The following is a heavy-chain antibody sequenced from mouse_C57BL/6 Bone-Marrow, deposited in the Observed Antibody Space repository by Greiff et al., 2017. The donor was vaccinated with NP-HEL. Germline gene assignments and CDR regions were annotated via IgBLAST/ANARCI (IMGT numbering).Heavy chain of an antibody. CDR1: GYTFTSYG. J-gene: IGHJ1*03. CDR2: IYPRSGNT. V-gene: IGHV1-81*01. CDR3: AKERYGNYVRFDV. D-gene: IGHD2-10*02. Sequence: QVQLQQSGAELARPGASVKLSCKASGYTFTSYGISWVKQRTGQGLEWIGEIYPRSGNTYYNEKFKGKATLTADKSSSTAYMELRSLTSEDSAVYFCAKERYGNYVRFDVWGTGTTVTVSS.